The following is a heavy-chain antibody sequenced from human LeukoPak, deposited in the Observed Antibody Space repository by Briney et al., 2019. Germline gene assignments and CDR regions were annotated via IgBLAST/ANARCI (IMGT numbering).Heavy chain of an antibody. CDR1: GFTLTGYY. V-gene: IGHV1-2*02. D-gene: IGHD2-2*01. CDR2: IKPSSGVT. CDR3: ARADSVPAGDYHYWYMDV. J-gene: IGHJ6*03. Sequence: ASVKVSCKASGFTLTGYYMHWVRQDPRQGLQWMGWIKPSSGVTDYAQKFQGRVTMTRDTSISTVYMELSSLRSDDTAVCYCARADSVPAGDYHYWYMDVWGKGTTVTVSS.